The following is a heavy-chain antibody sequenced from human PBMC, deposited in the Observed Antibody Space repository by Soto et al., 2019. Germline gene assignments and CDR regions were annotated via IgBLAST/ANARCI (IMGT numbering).Heavy chain of an antibody. J-gene: IGHJ5*02. D-gene: IGHD2-21*02. CDR1: GFTFNNYG. CDR2: IGGGGTVT. CDR3: TKLQGGILVTATRWFDP. Sequence: GGSLRLSCAASGFTFNNYGMSWVRQAPGKGLEWVAGIGGGGTVTYYADSVKGRFTISRDNSKNTMDLQMTSLRAEDTAVYYCTKLQGGILVTATRWFDPWGQGTLVTVSS. V-gene: IGHV3-23*01.